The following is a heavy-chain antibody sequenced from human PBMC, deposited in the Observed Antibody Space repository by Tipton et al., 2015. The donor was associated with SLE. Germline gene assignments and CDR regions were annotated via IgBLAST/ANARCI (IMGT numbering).Heavy chain of an antibody. CDR1: GGSITTVSHY. CDR2: IYYSGST. CDR3: AKLGPTGYLGL. J-gene: IGHJ2*01. V-gene: IGHV4-31*03. Sequence: TLSLTCTVSGGSITTVSHYWSWIRQHPGKGLEWIGYIYYSGSTYFNPSLKSRVTMSLDTSKNQFSLKLSSVTAADTAVYYCAKLGPTGYLGLWCRGTLVSVSS. D-gene: IGHD3-16*01.